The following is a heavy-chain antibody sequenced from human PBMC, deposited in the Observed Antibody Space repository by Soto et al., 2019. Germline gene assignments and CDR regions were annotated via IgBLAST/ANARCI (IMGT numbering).Heavy chain of an antibody. CDR3: AKDRGWYRLYNWFDP. CDR2: ISYDGSNK. V-gene: IGHV3-30*18. CDR1: GFTFSSYG. Sequence: GGSLRLSCAASGFTFSSYGMHWVRQAPGKGLEWVAVISYDGSNKYYADSVKGRFTISRDNSKNTLYLQMNSLRAEDTAVYYCAKDRGWYRLYNWFDPWGQGTLVTVSS. D-gene: IGHD6-19*01. J-gene: IGHJ5*02.